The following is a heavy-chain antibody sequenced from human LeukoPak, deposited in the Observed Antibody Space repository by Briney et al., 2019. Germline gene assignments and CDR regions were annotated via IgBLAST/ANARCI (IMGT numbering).Heavy chain of an antibody. CDR1: GFTFSSYG. CDR2: ISYDGSNK. CDR3: ARSWGTVGAFDI. V-gene: IGHV3-30*03. D-gene: IGHD2-8*02. J-gene: IGHJ3*02. Sequence: GGSLRLSCAASGFTFSSYGMHWVRQAPGKGLEWVAVISYDGSNKYYADSVKGRFTISRDNSKNTLYLQMNSLRAEDTAVYYCARSWGTVGAFDIWGQGTMVTVSS.